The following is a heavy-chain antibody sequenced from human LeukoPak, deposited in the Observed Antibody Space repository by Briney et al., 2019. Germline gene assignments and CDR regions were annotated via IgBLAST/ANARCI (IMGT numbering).Heavy chain of an antibody. CDR2: INQDGSEI. CDR1: GFTFSSYW. D-gene: IGHD4-11*01. J-gene: IGHJ4*02. CDR3: ARGPMTIITL. V-gene: IGHV3-7*01. Sequence: GGSLRLSCAASGFTFSSYWMSWVRQAPGKGLEWVANINQDGSEIYYVDSLKGRFTISRDNAKNSLYLQMSSLRAEDTAVYFCARGPMTIITLWGQGTLVTVSS.